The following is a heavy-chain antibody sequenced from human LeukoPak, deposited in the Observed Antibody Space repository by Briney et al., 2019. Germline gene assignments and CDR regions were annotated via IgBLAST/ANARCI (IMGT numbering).Heavy chain of an antibody. D-gene: IGHD2-21*01. CDR1: GGSFGTHS. Sequence: SETLSLTCAIYGGSFGTHSWTWIRQPPGKGLEWVGEIHQSGSTNYNPSLRSRVIISVDTSKNQFSVRLRSVTAADTAMCFCTRGNMSPGSFHGMDVWGQGTMVT. J-gene: IGHJ6*02. V-gene: IGHV4-34*01. CDR3: TRGNMSPGSFHGMDV. CDR2: IHQSGST.